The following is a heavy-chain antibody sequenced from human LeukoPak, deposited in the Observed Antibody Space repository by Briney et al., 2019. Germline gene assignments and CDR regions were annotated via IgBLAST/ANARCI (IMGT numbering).Heavy chain of an antibody. D-gene: IGHD6-19*01. J-gene: IGHJ4*02. CDR3: ARVSYLQYSSGSYFDC. CDR1: GFTFSSYA. CDR2: ISGSGGST. Sequence: GGSLRLSCAASGFTFSSYAMSWVRQAPGKGLEWVSAISGSGGSTYYADSVKVRFTTSRDNSKNTLYLQMNSLIAEHRGVYYCARVSYLQYSSGSYFDCWGQGTLVTVSS. V-gene: IGHV3-23*01.